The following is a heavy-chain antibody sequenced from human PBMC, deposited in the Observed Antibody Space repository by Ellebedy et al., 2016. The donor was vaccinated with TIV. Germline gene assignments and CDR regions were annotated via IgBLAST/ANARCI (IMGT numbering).Heavy chain of an antibody. CDR3: ARDRGDSRGDFDY. D-gene: IGHD2-21*02. V-gene: IGHV3-21*01. CDR1: GFTFSSYS. J-gene: IGHJ4*02. Sequence: GGSLRLSXAASGFTFSSYSMNWVRQAPGKGLEWVSSISSSSSYIYYADSVKGRFTISRDNAKNSLYLQMNSLRAEDTAVFYCARDRGDSRGDFDYWGQGTRVTVSS. CDR2: ISSSSSYI.